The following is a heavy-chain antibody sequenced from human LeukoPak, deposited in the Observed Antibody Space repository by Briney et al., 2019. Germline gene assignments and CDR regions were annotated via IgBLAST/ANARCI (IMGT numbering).Heavy chain of an antibody. Sequence: PGGSVRLFCAASGFTYSSYAMLWVRQAPGKGLEWVSAISGSGGSTYYADSVKGRFTISRDNSKNTLYLQMNSLSAEDTAVYYCAKDPYSSSWYVWFDPWGQGTLVTVSS. J-gene: IGHJ5*02. CDR1: GFTYSSYA. CDR2: ISGSGGST. D-gene: IGHD6-13*01. CDR3: AKDPYSSSWYVWFDP. V-gene: IGHV3-23*01.